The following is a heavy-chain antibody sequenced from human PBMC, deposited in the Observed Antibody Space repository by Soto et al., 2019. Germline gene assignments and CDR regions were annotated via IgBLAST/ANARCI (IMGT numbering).Heavy chain of an antibody. CDR1: GGAFNNYA. J-gene: IGHJ6*02. CDR2: IVPVFPSV. Sequence: QVQLVQSGAEVKRPGSSVKVSCKASGGAFNNYAIYWVRQAPGQGLEGLGTIVPVFPSVYYAPRFQGRLTITADGSTDTVYMMLTSLKSEDTAVYYCAREMPSTAAAYFYCGLNVWGQGTSVTVSS. V-gene: IGHV1-69*18. D-gene: IGHD6-13*01. CDR3: AREMPSTAAAYFYCGLNV.